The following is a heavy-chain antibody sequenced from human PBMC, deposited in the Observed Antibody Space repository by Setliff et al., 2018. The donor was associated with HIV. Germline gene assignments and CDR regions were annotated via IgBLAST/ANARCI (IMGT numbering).Heavy chain of an antibody. Sequence: PGGSLRLSCAASGFTFSSYAMSWVRQAPGKGLDWVSAISSSGGSTYYADSVKGRFTISRDKSKNTLYLQMSSLRAEDTAVYYCTKDRSVWLGPRVYFDYWGQGTLVTVSS. D-gene: IGHD6-19*01. V-gene: IGHV3-23*01. J-gene: IGHJ4*02. CDR1: GFTFSSYA. CDR2: ISSSGGST. CDR3: TKDRSVWLGPRVYFDY.